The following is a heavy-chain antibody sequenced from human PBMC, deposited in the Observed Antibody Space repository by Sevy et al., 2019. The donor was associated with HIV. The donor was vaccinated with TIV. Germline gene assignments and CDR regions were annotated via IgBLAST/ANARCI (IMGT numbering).Heavy chain of an antibody. V-gene: IGHV3-30*04. CDR2: RSYDGGNI. Sequence: GGSLRLPCAASGFTFSIYAIHWVRRAPGKGLEWVTVRSYDGGNIDYADSVKGRFTVSRDNSKDTVYLQMNSLRPEDTAVYYCARDLPSAVINPFYYYGMDVWGQGTTVTVSS. J-gene: IGHJ6*02. CDR1: GFTFSIYA. CDR3: ARDLPSAVINPFYYYGMDV. D-gene: IGHD2-21*01.